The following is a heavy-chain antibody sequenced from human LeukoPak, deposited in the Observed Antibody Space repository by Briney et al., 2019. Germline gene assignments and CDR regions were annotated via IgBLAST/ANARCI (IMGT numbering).Heavy chain of an antibody. D-gene: IGHD2-15*01. V-gene: IGHV1-69*05. J-gene: IGHJ6*03. CDR3: ATMLYCSGGSCYQPGDYYYYYMDV. Sequence: SVKVSCKASGGTFSSYAISWVRQAPGQGLERMGGIIPIFGTANYAQKFQGRVTITTDESTSTAYMELSSLRSEDTAVYYCATMLYCSGGSCYQPGDYYYYYMDVWGKGTTVTVSS. CDR1: GGTFSSYA. CDR2: IIPIFGTA.